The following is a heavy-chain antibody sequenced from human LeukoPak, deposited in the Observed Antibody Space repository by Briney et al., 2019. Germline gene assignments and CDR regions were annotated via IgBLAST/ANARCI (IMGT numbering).Heavy chain of an antibody. CDR2: INHRGFT. J-gene: IGHJ4*02. CDR1: GGSFSDYY. D-gene: IGHD4-11*01. CDR3: ARTVGRTASPSY. Sequence: SETLSLTCAVYGGSFSDYYWTWVRQPPGKGLEWIGEINHRGFTTYYPSLKGRVTISIDTYRNQFSLTMHSLTTADTAVYYCARTVGRTASPSYWGQGTLVTVSS. V-gene: IGHV4-34*01.